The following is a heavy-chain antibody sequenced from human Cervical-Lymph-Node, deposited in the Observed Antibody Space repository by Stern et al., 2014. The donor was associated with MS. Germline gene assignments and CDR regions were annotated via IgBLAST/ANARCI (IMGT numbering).Heavy chain of an antibody. V-gene: IGHV3-72*01. D-gene: IGHD2-21*02. CDR3: ALGGLLYFDY. Sequence: EVQLVESGGGLVQPGGSLRLSCAASGFTFSDHYMDWVRQAPGKGLEWVGRTRNKAISCTTEYAAAVKGRFTISRDDSKNSLYLQMNSLKTEDTAVYYCALGGLLYFDYWGQGTLVTVSS. CDR2: TRNKAISCTT. J-gene: IGHJ4*02. CDR1: GFTFSDHY.